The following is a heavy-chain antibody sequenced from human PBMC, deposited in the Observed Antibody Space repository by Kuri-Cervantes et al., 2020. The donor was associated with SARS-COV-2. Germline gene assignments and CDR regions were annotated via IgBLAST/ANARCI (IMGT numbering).Heavy chain of an antibody. CDR3: AREGVGATTDNAFDI. V-gene: IGHV3-74*01. D-gene: IGHD1-26*01. CDR1: GLTFSSYW. CDR2: INTDGSST. Sequence: GGSLRLSCAASGLTFSSYWMHWVRQAPGKGLVWVSGINTDGSSTRYADSVKGQFTISRDNAKNTLHLQMNSLRAEDTAVYYCAREGVGATTDNAFDIWGQGTMVTVSS. J-gene: IGHJ3*02.